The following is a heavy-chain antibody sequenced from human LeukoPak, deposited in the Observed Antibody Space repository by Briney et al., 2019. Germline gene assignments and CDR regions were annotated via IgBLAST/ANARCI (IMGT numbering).Heavy chain of an antibody. CDR2: IWFDGIRK. CDR3: ARRSGNSGHDY. Sequence: GGSLRLSCAASGFTSSNYGMHWVRQVPGKGLEWVAAIWFDGIRKYYADSVKGRLTISRDNSKNTLYLQMNSLRAEDTAVYYCARRSGNSGHDYWGQGTLVTVSS. D-gene: IGHD4-23*01. CDR1: GFTSSNYG. V-gene: IGHV3-33*01. J-gene: IGHJ4*02.